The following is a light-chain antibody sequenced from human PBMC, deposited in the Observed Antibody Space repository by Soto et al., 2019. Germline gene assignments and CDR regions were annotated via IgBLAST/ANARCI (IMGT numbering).Light chain of an antibody. CDR2: AAS. J-gene: IGKJ1*01. V-gene: IGKV1-39*01. CDR3: QQSYSTPWT. Sequence: IQMTQSPSSLSASVVDRVTITCRASQSMSTDSNCYQQKPGKAPNLLIHAASSLQSGVPSRFSGSGSGTDFTLTISSLQPEDFATYYCQQSYSTPWTFGQGTKVDI. CDR1: QSMSTD.